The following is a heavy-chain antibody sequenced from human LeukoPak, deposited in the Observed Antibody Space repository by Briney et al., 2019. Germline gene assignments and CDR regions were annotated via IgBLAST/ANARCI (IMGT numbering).Heavy chain of an antibody. CDR1: GFTFSHYG. CDR3: AKDAQRGFDFSNSLES. D-gene: IGHD4-11*01. J-gene: IGHJ4*02. Sequence: GGSLRLSCAPSGFTFSHYGMHWVRQAPGKGLEGVAVIWSDGTDKYYGDSVKGRFTISRDNSKNTVYLQMNSLRVEDTAVYYCAKDAQRGFDFSNSLESWGQGTLVTVSS. CDR2: IWSDGTDK. V-gene: IGHV3-33*06.